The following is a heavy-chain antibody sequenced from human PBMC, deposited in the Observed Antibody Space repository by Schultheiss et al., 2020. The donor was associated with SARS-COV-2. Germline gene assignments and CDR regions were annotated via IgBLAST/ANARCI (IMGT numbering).Heavy chain of an antibody. CDR2: ISAYNGNT. Sequence: ASVKVSCKASGYTFTSYGISWVRQAPGQGLEWMGWISAYNGNTNFAQKLQGRVTMTTDTSTSTAYMELRSLRSDDTAVYYCVRDSRGDYPDYWGQGTLVTVSS. D-gene: IGHD4-17*01. V-gene: IGHV1-18*01. CDR1: GYTFTSYG. CDR3: VRDSRGDYPDY. J-gene: IGHJ4*02.